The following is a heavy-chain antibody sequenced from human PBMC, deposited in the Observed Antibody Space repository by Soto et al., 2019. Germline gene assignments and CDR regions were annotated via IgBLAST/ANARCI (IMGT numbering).Heavy chain of an antibody. J-gene: IGHJ5*02. V-gene: IGHV4-31*03. Sequence: QVQLQESGPGLVQPSQTLSLTCTVSGGSISSGGYYWSWIRQHPGKGLEWIGYIYYSGGTYYNPSLKSRVTISVDTSKNRYYLKLNSLTAADTAVYYCARGSGYDFWSVFLWCDPWGQGTLVTVSS. D-gene: IGHD3-3*01. CDR3: ARGSGYDFWSVFLWCDP. CDR2: IYYSGGT. CDR1: GGSISSGGYY.